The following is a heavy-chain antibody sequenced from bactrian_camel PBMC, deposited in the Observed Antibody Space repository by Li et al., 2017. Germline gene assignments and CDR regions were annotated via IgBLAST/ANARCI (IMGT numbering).Heavy chain of an antibody. CDR1: GLGFRRYT. Sequence: VQLVESGGGSVQAGGSLKLTCVGPGLGFRRYTMAWYRQGPGKGLQWVASLNGGGGYTYYTESIKGRFTISRDNAKNTLFLELTKLKIEDTAMYYCSNTNQRGQGTQVTVS. V-gene: IGHV3S1*01. CDR3: SNTNQ. D-gene: IGHD6*01. J-gene: IGHJ4*01. CDR2: LNGGGGYT.